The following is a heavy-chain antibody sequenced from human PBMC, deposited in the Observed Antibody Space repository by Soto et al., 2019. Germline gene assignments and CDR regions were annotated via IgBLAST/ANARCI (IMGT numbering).Heavy chain of an antibody. J-gene: IGHJ4*02. V-gene: IGHV1-18*04. CDR2: ISPYKGNT. CDR1: NDSLSSHF. CDR3: ARDLDGSGSYYTDY. D-gene: IGHD3-10*01. Sequence: GASVKVSCKASNDSLSSHFIHWVRQAPGQGLEWMGWISPYKGNTKYAQKFQDRVTMTTDTFTSTAYMELRSLRYEDTAVYYCARDLDGSGSYYTDYWGQGTLVTVSS.